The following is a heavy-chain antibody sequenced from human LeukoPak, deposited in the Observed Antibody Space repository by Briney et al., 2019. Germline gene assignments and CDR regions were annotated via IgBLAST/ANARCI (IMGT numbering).Heavy chain of an antibody. Sequence: SETLSLTCTVSGGSISSYYWSWIRQPPGKGLEWIGYIYYSGNTNYNPSLKSRVSISIDTSKNQFSLKLRSVTAADTAVYYCARVTGYRIEDYFDYWGQGTLVTVSS. CDR2: IYYSGNT. V-gene: IGHV4-59*01. D-gene: IGHD6-13*01. J-gene: IGHJ4*02. CDR3: ARVTGYRIEDYFDY. CDR1: GGSISSYY.